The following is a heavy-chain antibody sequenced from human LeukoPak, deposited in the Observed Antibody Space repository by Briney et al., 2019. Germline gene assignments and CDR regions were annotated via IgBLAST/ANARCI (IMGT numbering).Heavy chain of an antibody. D-gene: IGHD2-15*01. Sequence: ASVKVSFKASGYTFTSNYMHWVRQAPGQGLEWMGIIDPSSGSTNYTQKFQGRVTMTRDMSTSTVYMELSSLRSEDTAVYYCARDPVYCSGGSCYPSGGFDYWGQGTLVTVSS. J-gene: IGHJ4*02. CDR2: IDPSSGST. CDR3: ARDPVYCSGGSCYPSGGFDY. V-gene: IGHV1-46*01. CDR1: GYTFTSNY.